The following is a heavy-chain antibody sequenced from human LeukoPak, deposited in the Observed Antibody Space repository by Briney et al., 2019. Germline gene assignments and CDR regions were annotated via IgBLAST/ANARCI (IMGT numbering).Heavy chain of an antibody. CDR3: ARGTMNLDY. Sequence: ASVKVSCKASGYTFTGYYMHWVRQAPGQGLEWMGWINPNSGDTAYAQKFQGRVTMTRDTSINTAYMELNRLKFDDTAVYYCARGTMNLDYWGQGTLVTVSS. J-gene: IGHJ4*02. D-gene: IGHD3-22*01. V-gene: IGHV1-2*02. CDR1: GYTFTGYY. CDR2: INPNSGDT.